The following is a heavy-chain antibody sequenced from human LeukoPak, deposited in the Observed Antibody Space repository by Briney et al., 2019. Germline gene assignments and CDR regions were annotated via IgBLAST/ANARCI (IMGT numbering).Heavy chain of an antibody. Sequence: SETLSLTCSVSGGSISSSSYYWNWIRQPPGKGLEWVGSIYYSGTTYYNSSLKSRVTISEDTSKNRFSLMLTSVTAADTAVYYCARQVSDYFYYYIDVWGEGTTAIVSS. CDR1: GGSISSSSYY. CDR2: IYYSGTT. J-gene: IGHJ6*03. CDR3: ARQVSDYFYYYIDV. V-gene: IGHV4-39*01.